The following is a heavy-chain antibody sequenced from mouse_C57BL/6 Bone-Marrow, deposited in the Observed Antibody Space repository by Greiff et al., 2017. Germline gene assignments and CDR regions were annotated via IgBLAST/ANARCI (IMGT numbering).Heavy chain of an antibody. CDR1: GYTFTSYW. V-gene: IGHV1-64*01. CDR3: ARGGYYCSSGTFAY. J-gene: IGHJ3*01. D-gene: IGHD1-1*01. Sequence: QVQLQQPGAELVKPGASVKLSCKASGYTFTSYWMHWVKQRPGQGLEWIGMIHPNSGSTNYNEKFKSKATMTVDKSYSTAYLHLSSLTSEDAAVDYCARGGYYCSSGTFAYWGQGTLVTVAA. CDR2: IHPNSGST.